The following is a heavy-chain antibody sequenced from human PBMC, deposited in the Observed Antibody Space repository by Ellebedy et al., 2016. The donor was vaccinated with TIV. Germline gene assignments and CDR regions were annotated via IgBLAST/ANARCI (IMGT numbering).Heavy chain of an antibody. CDR2: ISGNGRNT. V-gene: IGHV3-23*01. D-gene: IGHD7-27*01. CDR1: GFTFSNYA. Sequence: GESLKIPCAASGFTFSNYAMTWVRQAPGKGLEWVSAISGNGRNTHYANSLKDRFTVSRDNSRNTLYLQLDSLRGEDTAVYYCAQTNWGSGGFYGMDVWGQGTTVTVSS. J-gene: IGHJ6*02. CDR3: AQTNWGSGGFYGMDV.